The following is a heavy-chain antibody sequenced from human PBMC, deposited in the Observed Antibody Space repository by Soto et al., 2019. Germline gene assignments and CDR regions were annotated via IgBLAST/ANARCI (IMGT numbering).Heavy chain of an antibody. Sequence: GGSLRLSCAASGFTFSSYGMHWVRQAPGKGLEWVAVISYDGSNKYYADSVKGRFTISRDNSKNTLYLQMNSLRAEDTAVYYCAKDLSPVNGYYYGMDVWGQGTTVTVSS. V-gene: IGHV3-30*18. J-gene: IGHJ6*02. D-gene: IGHD2-8*01. CDR1: GFTFSSYG. CDR3: AKDLSPVNGYYYGMDV. CDR2: ISYDGSNK.